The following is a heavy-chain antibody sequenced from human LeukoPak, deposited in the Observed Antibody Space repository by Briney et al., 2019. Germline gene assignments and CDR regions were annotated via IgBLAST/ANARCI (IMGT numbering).Heavy chain of an antibody. CDR2: IYYSGST. J-gene: IGHJ4*02. Sequence: SETLSLTCTVSGGSINSYYWSWIRQPPGKGLEWIGYIYYSGSTNYNPSLKSRVTISVDTSKNQFSLKLSSVTAADTAVYYCARVSGGWYYFDYWGQGTLVTVSS. CDR1: GGSINSYY. CDR3: ARVSGGWYYFDY. D-gene: IGHD6-19*01. V-gene: IGHV4-59*01.